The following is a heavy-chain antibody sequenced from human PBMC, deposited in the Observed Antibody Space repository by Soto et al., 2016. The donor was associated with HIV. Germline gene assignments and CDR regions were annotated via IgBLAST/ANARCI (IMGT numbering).Heavy chain of an antibody. CDR2: INPNSGGT. Sequence: QLVQSGAEVKKPGASVKVSCKASGYTFTGYYMHWVRQAPGQGLEWMGWINPNSGGTKYAQKFQGRVTMTRDTSISTAYMELSRLRSDDTAVYFCARVMVRGVDFDYWGQGTLVTVSS. D-gene: IGHD3-10*01. J-gene: IGHJ4*02. CDR1: GYTFTGYY. V-gene: IGHV1-2*02. CDR3: ARVMVRGVDFDY.